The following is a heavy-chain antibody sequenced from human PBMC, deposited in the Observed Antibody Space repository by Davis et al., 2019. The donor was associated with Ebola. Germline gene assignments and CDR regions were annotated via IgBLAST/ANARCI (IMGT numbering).Heavy chain of an antibody. D-gene: IGHD6-6*01. J-gene: IGHJ2*01. CDR2: IYYNGRT. CDR1: GYSISRGYY. V-gene: IGHV4-38-2*02. Sequence: SETLSLTCIVSGYSISRGYYWGWVRQPPGKGLEWIGSIYYNGRTYYSSSLEGRVTILLDTSKNQFSLKLRSVTAADTAVYFCARLSGLFSSSSGALYFDLWGRGTLVSVSS. CDR3: ARLSGLFSSSSGALYFDL.